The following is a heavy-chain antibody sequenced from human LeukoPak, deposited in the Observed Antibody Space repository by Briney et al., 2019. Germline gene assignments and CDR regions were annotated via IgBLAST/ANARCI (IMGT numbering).Heavy chain of an antibody. J-gene: IGHJ6*02. CDR1: SGSFSGYY. CDR3: ARVQQLDYYYGMDV. CDR2: INHSGST. D-gene: IGHD6-13*01. Sequence: SETLSLTCAVYSGSFSGYYWSWIRQPPGKGLEWIGEINHSGSTNYNPSLKSRVTISVDTSKNQFSLKLSSVTAADTVVYYCARVQQLDYYYGMDVWGQGTTVTVSS. V-gene: IGHV4-34*01.